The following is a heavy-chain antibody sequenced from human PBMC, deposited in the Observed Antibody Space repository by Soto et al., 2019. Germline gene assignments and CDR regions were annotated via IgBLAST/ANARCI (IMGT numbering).Heavy chain of an antibody. V-gene: IGHV5-51*01. CDR1: GYSFTNYW. CDR3: ARHGQPTKYYYYQYGWDV. Sequence: GESLKLSCKGSGYSFTNYWIGWVRQMPGKGLEWMGVIFPGDSDIRYSPSFQGQVTISVDKSISTAYLQWNSLKASDTAMYYCARHGQPTKYYYYQYGWDVWGQGTTVTVSS. J-gene: IGHJ6*02. CDR2: IFPGDSDI. D-gene: IGHD1-1*01.